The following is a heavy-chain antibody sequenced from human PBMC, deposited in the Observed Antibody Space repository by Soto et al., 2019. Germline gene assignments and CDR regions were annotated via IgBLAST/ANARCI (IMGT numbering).Heavy chain of an antibody. CDR2: IYYSGRT. Sequence: QVQLQESGPGLVKPSQTLSLTCTVSGGSISSGDYYWSWLRQPPWKGLAWIGYIYYSGRTYYNPSLKSRVTISVDTSKNQFALKLSSVTAADTAVYYCARDSDHCSGGSCDPDYWGQGTLVTVSS. J-gene: IGHJ4*02. D-gene: IGHD2-15*01. V-gene: IGHV4-30-4*01. CDR1: GGSISSGDYY. CDR3: ARDSDHCSGGSCDPDY.